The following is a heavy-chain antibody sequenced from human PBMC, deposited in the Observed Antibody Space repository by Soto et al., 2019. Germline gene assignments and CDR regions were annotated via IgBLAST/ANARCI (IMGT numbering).Heavy chain of an antibody. CDR1: GFSFSNVW. CDR2: IKSKSVGGTT. Sequence: EVQLVESGGGLVKPGGSLTLSCAASGFSFSNVWMSWVRQAPGKGLEWVGHIKSKSVGGTTDYTAPVKGRFTISRDDTKETLYPQMNSLKTEYAAVYYCTTYSTQTFCDGGACYSVQTKLHVSGGQGILVPVSS. CDR3: TTYSTQTFCDGGACYSVQTKLHVS. V-gene: IGHV3-15*01. J-gene: IGHJ4*02. D-gene: IGHD2-21*02.